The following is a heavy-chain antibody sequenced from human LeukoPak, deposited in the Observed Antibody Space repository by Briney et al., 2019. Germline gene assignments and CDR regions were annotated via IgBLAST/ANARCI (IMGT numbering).Heavy chain of an antibody. Sequence: PGGSLRLSCAASEFTLSSYSMNWVRQAPGKGLEWVSSISSSSSYIYYADSVKGRFTISRDNAKNSLYLQMNSLRAEDTAVYYCARDLVPAAINAFDIWGQGTMVTVSS. CDR2: ISSSSSYI. CDR3: ARDLVPAAINAFDI. J-gene: IGHJ3*02. CDR1: EFTLSSYS. D-gene: IGHD2-2*02. V-gene: IGHV3-21*01.